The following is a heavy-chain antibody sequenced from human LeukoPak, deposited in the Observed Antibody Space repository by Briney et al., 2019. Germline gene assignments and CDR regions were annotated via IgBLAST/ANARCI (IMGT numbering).Heavy chain of an antibody. V-gene: IGHV3-7*04. D-gene: IGHD2-21*02. CDR2: IKEDGSVK. CDR3: ARDGALSVGAFDI. J-gene: IGHJ3*02. Sequence: GGSLRLSCAASGFTFSRYWMSWVRQAPGKGLEWVTNIKEDGSVKDYVESVRGRFTISRDNAKNSLFLQMNSLRDEDTAVYYCARDGALSVGAFDIWGQGTMVTVSS. CDR1: GFTFSRYW.